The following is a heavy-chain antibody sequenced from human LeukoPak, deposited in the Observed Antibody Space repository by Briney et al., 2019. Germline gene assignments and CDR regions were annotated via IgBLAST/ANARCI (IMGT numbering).Heavy chain of an antibody. Sequence: SETLSLTCTVSGYSISSGNYWGWIRQPPGKGPEWIGSIYHSGSTYYNPSLKSRVSISVDTSKSLFSLRLSSVTAADTAVYYCARDGDFYYFDYWGQGTLVTVSS. V-gene: IGHV4-38-2*02. CDR3: ARDGDFYYFDY. CDR2: IYHSGST. CDR1: GYSISSGNY. J-gene: IGHJ4*02.